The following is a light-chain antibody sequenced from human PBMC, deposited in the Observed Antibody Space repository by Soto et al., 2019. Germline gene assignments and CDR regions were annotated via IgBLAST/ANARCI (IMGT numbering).Light chain of an antibody. J-gene: IGKJ5*01. CDR3: QQLNRYPIT. V-gene: IGKV1-9*01. CDR2: AAS. Sequence: DIQLTQSPSFLSASVVDRVTITCRASQGISSYLAWYQQKPGKAPKLLIYAASTLQSGVPSRFSGSGSGTEFTLTISRLQPEDFATYYCQQLNRYPITFGQGTRLEIK. CDR1: QGISSY.